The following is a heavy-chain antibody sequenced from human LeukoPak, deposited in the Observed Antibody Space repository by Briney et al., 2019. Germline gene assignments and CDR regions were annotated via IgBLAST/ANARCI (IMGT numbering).Heavy chain of an antibody. CDR1: GFTFSSYG. D-gene: IGHD6-19*01. V-gene: IGHV3-30*18. CDR3: AKEDYSSGWNYYFDY. CDR2: ISYDGSNK. Sequence: GGSLRLSCAASGFTFSSYGMHWVRQAPGKGLEWVAVISYDGSNKYYADSVKGRFTISRDNSKNTLYLQMNSLRAEDTAVYYCAKEDYSSGWNYYFDYWGQGTLVTVSS. J-gene: IGHJ4*02.